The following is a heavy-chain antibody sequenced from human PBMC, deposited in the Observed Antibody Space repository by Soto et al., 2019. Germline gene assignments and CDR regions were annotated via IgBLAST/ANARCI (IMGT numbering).Heavy chain of an antibody. V-gene: IGHV3-74*01. D-gene: IGHD1-26*01. J-gene: IGHJ5*02. CDR1: GFTFSRYW. Sequence: GGSLRLSCATSGFTFSRYWMHWVRQAPGKGLVWVSRIYGDSSSTNYADSVKGRFTISRDNAKNTLYLQMNSLRAEDTAVYYCVRDDGGSHYVNWFDVWGQGTLVTVSS. CDR3: VRDDGGSHYVNWFDV. CDR2: IYGDSSST.